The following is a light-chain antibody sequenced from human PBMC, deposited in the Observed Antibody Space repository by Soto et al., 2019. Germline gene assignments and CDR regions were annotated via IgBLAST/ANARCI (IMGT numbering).Light chain of an antibody. CDR1: SSDVGSYNL. V-gene: IGLV2-23*01. J-gene: IGLJ2*01. Sequence: QSVLTQPASVSGSPGQSITISCTGTSSDVGSYNLVSWYQQHPGKAPKLMIYEGSKRPSGISNRFSGSKSGNTASLTISGLQAEDEADYYCCSYAVNSVVFGGGTKVTVL. CDR3: CSYAVNSVV. CDR2: EGS.